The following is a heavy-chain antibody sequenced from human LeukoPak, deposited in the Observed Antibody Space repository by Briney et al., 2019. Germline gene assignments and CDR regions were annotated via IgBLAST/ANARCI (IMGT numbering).Heavy chain of an antibody. Sequence: GASVKVSCKASGYTFTNYTINWVRLAPGQGLEWMGWIDTNTGNPTYAEGFAGRFAFSLDPAVTTTYLQISSLRAEDTAVYYCTRGRDTTGYFVYWGQGTLVTVSS. CDR1: GYTFTNYT. J-gene: IGHJ4*02. CDR2: IDTNTGNP. D-gene: IGHD3-22*01. CDR3: TRGRDTTGYFVY. V-gene: IGHV7-4-1*02.